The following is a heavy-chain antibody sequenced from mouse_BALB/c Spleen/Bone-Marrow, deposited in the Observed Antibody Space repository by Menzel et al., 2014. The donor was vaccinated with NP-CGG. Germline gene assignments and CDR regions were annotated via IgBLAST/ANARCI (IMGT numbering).Heavy chain of an antibody. CDR2: ISCYNGAT. D-gene: IGHD2-3*01. CDR1: GYPFTGYY. J-gene: IGHJ2*01. Sequence: LVKTGASVKISCKASGYPFTGYYMHWVKQSHGKSLEWIGYISCYNGATSYNQKFKGKATFTVDTSSSTAHMQFNSLTSEDSAVYYCARGDGYYVDFDYWGQGTTLTVSS. V-gene: IGHV1S34*01. CDR3: ARGDGYYVDFDY.